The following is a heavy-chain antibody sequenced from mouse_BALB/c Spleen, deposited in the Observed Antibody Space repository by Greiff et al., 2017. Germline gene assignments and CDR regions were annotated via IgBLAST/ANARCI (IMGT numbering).Heavy chain of an antibody. J-gene: IGHJ2*01. D-gene: IGHD1-1*01. V-gene: IGHV5-6-5*01. Sequence: EVQRVESGGGLVKPGGSLKLSCAASGFTFSSYAMSWVRQTPEKRLEWVASISSGGSTYYPDSVKGRFTISRDNARNILYLQMSSLRSEDTAMYYCARGNYGSPYFDYWGQGTTLTVSS. CDR2: ISSGGST. CDR3: ARGNYGSPYFDY. CDR1: GFTFSSYA.